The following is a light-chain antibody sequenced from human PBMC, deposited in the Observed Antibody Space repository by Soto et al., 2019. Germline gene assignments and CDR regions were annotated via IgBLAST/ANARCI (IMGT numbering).Light chain of an antibody. Sequence: QSVLTQPPSVSGAPGQRVTISCTGSTSNIGAGYDVHWYQQLPGTAPKLLMYANSNRPSGVPDRFSGSKSGTSASLAITGLQAEDEADYYRQSYDTTLSVVFGGGTKVTVL. CDR3: QSYDTTLSVV. CDR2: ANS. V-gene: IGLV1-40*01. J-gene: IGLJ2*01. CDR1: TSNIGAGYD.